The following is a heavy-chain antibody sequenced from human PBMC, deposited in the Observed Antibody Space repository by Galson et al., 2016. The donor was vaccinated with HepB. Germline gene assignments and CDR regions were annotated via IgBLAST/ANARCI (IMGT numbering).Heavy chain of an antibody. CDR3: AHALSYCSGSACFSIYYFDY. D-gene: IGHD2-15*01. J-gene: IGHJ4*02. CDR1: GFSLTTDRVG. Sequence: LVKPTQTLTLTCTFSGFSLTTDRVGVGWIRQTPGKALEWLALIYWDDDTRYSPSLRSRLAITKDTSKNQVLLTMTNMNPMDTATYYCAHALSYCSGSACFSIYYFDYWGQGTLVAVSS. V-gene: IGHV2-5*02. CDR2: IYWDDDT.